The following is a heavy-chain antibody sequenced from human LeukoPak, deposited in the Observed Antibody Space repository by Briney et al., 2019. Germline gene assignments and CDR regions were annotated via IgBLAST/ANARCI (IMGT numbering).Heavy chain of an antibody. V-gene: IGHV4-34*01. CDR3: ARGRGYNWDQIYFVY. D-gene: IGHD1-20*01. CDR2: INHSGSS. Sequence: SETLSLTCAVPNGSFSGYFWSWLRQPPGEGLEGIGDINHSGSSHYNPSLKNRAVMSIDTSKNEFSLRLTSVTAADTAVYYCARGRGYNWDQIYFVYWGHGTLVTVSS. J-gene: IGHJ4*01. CDR1: NGSFSGYF.